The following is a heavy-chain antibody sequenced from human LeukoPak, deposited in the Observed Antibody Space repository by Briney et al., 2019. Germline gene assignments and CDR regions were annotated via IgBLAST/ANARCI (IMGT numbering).Heavy chain of an antibody. J-gene: IGHJ5*02. CDR2: IIPIFGTA. V-gene: IGHV1-69*05. CDR1: GGTFSSYA. Sequence: SVKVSCKASGGTFSSYAISWVRQAPGQGLEWMGGIIPIFGTANYTQKFQGRVTITTDESTSTAYMELSSLRSEDTAVCYCARGYYYGSGSYYTNWFDPWGQGTLVTVSS. CDR3: ARGYYYGSGSYYTNWFDP. D-gene: IGHD3-10*01.